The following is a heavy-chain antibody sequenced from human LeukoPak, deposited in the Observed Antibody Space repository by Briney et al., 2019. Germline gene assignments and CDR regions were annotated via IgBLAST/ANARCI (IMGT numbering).Heavy chain of an antibody. CDR3: ARDLGCSTSSCRYNWFDP. J-gene: IGHJ5*02. Sequence: GGSLRLSCAASGFTLSDYAMTWVRQAPGEGLEWVAFISQSGGRSTDYADSVRGRFTISRDNSEDTLYLQMNSLRAEDTAVYHCARDLGCSTSSCRYNWFDPWGQGTLVAVSS. CDR1: GFTLSDYA. D-gene: IGHD2-2*01. V-gene: IGHV3-23*01. CDR2: ISQSGGRST.